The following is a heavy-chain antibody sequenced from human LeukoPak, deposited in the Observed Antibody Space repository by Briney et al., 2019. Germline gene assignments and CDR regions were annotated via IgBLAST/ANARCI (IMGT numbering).Heavy chain of an antibody. CDR2: VYYTGST. V-gene: IGHV4-59*12. D-gene: IGHD6-13*01. Sequence: PSETLSLTCTVSGGSISTYYWSWIRQTPGKGLEWTGYVYYTGSTNYNPSLKSRVTISVDTSKNQFSLKLSSVTAADTAVYYCASGGSSWYYFDYWGQGTLVTVSS. CDR3: ASGGSSWYYFDY. J-gene: IGHJ4*02. CDR1: GGSISTYY.